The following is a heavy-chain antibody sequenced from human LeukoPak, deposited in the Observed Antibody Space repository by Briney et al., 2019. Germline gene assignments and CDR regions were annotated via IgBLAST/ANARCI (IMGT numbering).Heavy chain of an antibody. J-gene: IGHJ4*02. CDR3: TRDRVVGATQGLGA. CDR2: ISSSGSTI. Sequence: GGSLRLSCAASGFTFSDYYMSWIRQAPGKGLEWVSYISSSGSTIYYADSVKGRFTISRDNAKNSLYLQMNSLRVEDTAIYYCTRDRVVGATQGLGAWGQGTLVTVSS. D-gene: IGHD1-26*01. V-gene: IGHV3-11*04. CDR1: GFTFSDYY.